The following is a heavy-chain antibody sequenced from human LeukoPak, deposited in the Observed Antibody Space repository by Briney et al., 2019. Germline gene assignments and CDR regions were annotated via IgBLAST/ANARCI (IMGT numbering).Heavy chain of an antibody. CDR2: IHPNGRDT. V-gene: IGHV1-2*02. J-gene: IGHJ4*02. D-gene: IGHD3-10*01. CDR1: GYSFPVHH. CDR3: SAHYGPGPV. Sequence: ASVKVSCKASGYSFPVHHIHWVRQTPGQGLEWMGWIHPNGRDTQYAQRFQGRMTMTTDTSISTAYMELYSVTLDDTAVYYCSAHYGPGPVWGQGTLVTASS.